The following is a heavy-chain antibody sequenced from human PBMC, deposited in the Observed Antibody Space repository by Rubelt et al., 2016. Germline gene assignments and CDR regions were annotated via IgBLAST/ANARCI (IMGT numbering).Heavy chain of an antibody. Sequence: QVQLVESGGGVVQPGGSLRLSCAASGFTFSSYGIHWVRQAPGKGLEWVAFIRFDGGYKYYADPVKCRLTISRENSKNTVNLQMNSLRAEDTAGYYGARMLGDGYNSEFWYWGLGTLVTVSS. CDR1: GFTFSSYG. J-gene: IGHJ4*02. D-gene: IGHD5-24*01. CDR3: ARMLGDGYNSEFWY. CDR2: IRFDGGYK. V-gene: IGHV3-30*02.